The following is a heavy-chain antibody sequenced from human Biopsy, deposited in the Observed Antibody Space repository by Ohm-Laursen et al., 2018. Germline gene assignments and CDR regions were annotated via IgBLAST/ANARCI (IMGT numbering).Heavy chain of an antibody. Sequence: SLRLSCSDSGFTFSNYAMSWVRQAPGKGLEWVSAISGSAGSTNYADSVKGRFTISRDNSKNTLYLQLNSLRAEDTALYYCAKINPSSIYYYGMDVWGQGTTVTVTS. J-gene: IGHJ6*02. CDR2: ISGSAGST. CDR1: GFTFSNYA. CDR3: AKINPSSIYYYGMDV. V-gene: IGHV3-23*01.